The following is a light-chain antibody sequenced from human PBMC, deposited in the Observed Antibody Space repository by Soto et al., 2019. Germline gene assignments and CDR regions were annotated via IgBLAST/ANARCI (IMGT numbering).Light chain of an antibody. Sequence: QSLLNQPASVSGSPGQSITIACTGTISDVDGYNYVSWYQQHPGKAPKLMIYEVSNRPSGVSNRFSGSKSGNTASLTISGLQAEDEADYYCRSYTSSSTLYVFGTGTKVTVL. CDR3: RSYTSSSTLYV. J-gene: IGLJ1*01. V-gene: IGLV2-14*01. CDR1: ISDVDGYNY. CDR2: EVS.